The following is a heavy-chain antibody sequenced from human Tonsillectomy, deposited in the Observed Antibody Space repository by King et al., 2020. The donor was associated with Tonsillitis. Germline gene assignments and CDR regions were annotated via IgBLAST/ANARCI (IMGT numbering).Heavy chain of an antibody. V-gene: IGHV3-7*01. CDR1: GFTFSSYW. CDR3: ARVRELHYY. Sequence: VQLVESGGGLVQPGGSLRLSCAASGFTFSSYWLSWVRQAPGKGLGWVANIKQVGRETDYVDAVKGRFTISRDNAKNSLYLQMNSLRAEDTAVYYCARVRELHYYWGQGTLVTVSS. J-gene: IGHJ4*02. CDR2: IKQVGRET. D-gene: IGHD1-26*01.